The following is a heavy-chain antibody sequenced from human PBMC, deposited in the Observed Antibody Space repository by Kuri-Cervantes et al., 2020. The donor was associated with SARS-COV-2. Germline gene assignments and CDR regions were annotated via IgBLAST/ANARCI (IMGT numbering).Heavy chain of an antibody. D-gene: IGHD3-9*01. V-gene: IGHV1-8*02. J-gene: IGHJ4*02. CDR1: GYTFTSYG. Sequence: ASVKVSCKASGYTFTSYGINWVRQATGQGLEWMGWMNPNSGNTGYAQKFQGRVTMTRNTSISTAYMEPSSLRSEDTAVYYCARGRGYWLPADPIDYWGQGTLVTVSS. CDR3: ARGRGYWLPADPIDY. CDR2: MNPNSGNT.